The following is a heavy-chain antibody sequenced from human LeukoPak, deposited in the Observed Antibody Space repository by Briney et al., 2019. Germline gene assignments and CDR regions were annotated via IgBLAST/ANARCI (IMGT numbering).Heavy chain of an antibody. Sequence: PGGSLRLSCAASGFTFSNAWMRWVRQAPGKELEWVGRIKSKTDGGTTDYAAPVKGRFTISRDDSKNTLYLQMNSLKTEDTAVYYCTTDHWNHGNAFDIWGQGRMVTVSS. CDR1: GFTFSNAW. CDR3: TTDHWNHGNAFDI. D-gene: IGHD1-1*01. V-gene: IGHV3-15*01. J-gene: IGHJ3*02. CDR2: IKSKTDGGTT.